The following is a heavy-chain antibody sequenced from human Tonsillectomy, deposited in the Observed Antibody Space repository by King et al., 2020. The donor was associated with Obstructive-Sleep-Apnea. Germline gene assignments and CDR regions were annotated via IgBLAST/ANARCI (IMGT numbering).Heavy chain of an antibody. D-gene: IGHD2-21*02. CDR3: AGWSSDWPYWYFEL. V-gene: IGHV1-18*04. CDR1: GYTFTSYG. J-gene: IGHJ2*01. CDR2: ISVYNGNT. Sequence: QMQLVQSAAEVKKPGASVKVSCEASGYTFTSYGISWVRQAPGQGLEWMGWISVYNGNTDYAQTLQDRVTMTADTSTSTAYMELRSLRSDDTAVYYCAGWSSDWPYWYFELWGRGTLVTVSS.